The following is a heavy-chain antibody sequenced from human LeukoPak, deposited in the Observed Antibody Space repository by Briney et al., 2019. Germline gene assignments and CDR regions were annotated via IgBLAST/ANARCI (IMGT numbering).Heavy chain of an antibody. J-gene: IGHJ3*02. CDR2: MWYDGSTK. D-gene: IGHD2-15*01. Sequence: GGSLRLSCVASGFTFSNYGMHWVRQAPGKGLEWVALMWYDGSTKYYADSVKGRFTISRDISKNTLYLEMSSLRVEDSAVYYCARYCSGGRCRRMEDDAFDIWGQGTMVTVSS. CDR3: ARYCSGGRCRRMEDDAFDI. V-gene: IGHV3-33*01. CDR1: GFTFSNYG.